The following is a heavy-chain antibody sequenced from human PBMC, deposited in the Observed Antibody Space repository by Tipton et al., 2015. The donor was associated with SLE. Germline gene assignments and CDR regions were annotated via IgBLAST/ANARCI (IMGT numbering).Heavy chain of an antibody. Sequence: TLSLTCTVSGFSISSGYYWGWIRQSPGKGLEWIGSISYTGSTFYSPSLKSRVTISVDTSKNQFSLKLRSVTAADTAVYYCARAPGLDRDYYYYYYMDVWGKGTAVTVSS. CDR1: GFSISSGYY. CDR2: ISYTGST. V-gene: IGHV4-38-2*02. CDR3: ARAPGLDRDYYYYYYMDV. D-gene: IGHD3/OR15-3a*01. J-gene: IGHJ6*03.